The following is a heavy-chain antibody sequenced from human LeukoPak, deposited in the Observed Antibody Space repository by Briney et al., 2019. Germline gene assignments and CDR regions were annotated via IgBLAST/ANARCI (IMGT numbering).Heavy chain of an antibody. CDR1: GGTFSSYA. D-gene: IGHD3-22*01. J-gene: IGHJ4*02. Sequence: SVKVSCTASGGTFSSYAISWVRQAPGQGLEWMGGIIPIFGTANYAQKFQGRVTMTEDTSTDTAYTELSSLRSEDTAVYYCATSHYYDSSGYYYYYWGQGTLVTVSS. CDR3: ATSHYYDSSGYYYYY. V-gene: IGHV1-69*06. CDR2: IIPIFGTA.